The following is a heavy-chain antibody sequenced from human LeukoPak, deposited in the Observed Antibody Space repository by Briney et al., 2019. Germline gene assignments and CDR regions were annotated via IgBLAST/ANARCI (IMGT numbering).Heavy chain of an antibody. CDR2: IYTSGST. CDR3: ARGGGSYYGYYYYYMDV. Sequence: SETLSLTCTVSGGSISSYYWSWIRQPAGKGLEWIGRIYTSGSTNYNPSLKGRVTMSVDTSKNQFSLKLSSVTAADTAVYYCARGGGSYYGYYYYYMDVWGKGTTVTVSS. CDR1: GGSISSYY. J-gene: IGHJ6*03. D-gene: IGHD1-26*01. V-gene: IGHV4-4*07.